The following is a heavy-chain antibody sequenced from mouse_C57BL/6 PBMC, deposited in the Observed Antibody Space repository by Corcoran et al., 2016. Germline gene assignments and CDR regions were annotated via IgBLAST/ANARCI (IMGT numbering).Heavy chain of an antibody. CDR2: INPNNGGT. V-gene: IGHV1-18*01. CDR1: GYTFTDYN. Sequence: EVQLQQSGPELVKPGASVKIPCKASGYTFTDYNMDWVNQSHGKSLEWIGDINPNNGGTIYNQKFKGKATLTVDKSSSTAYMELRSLTSEDTAVYYCARDYYDYGYWYFDVWGTGTTVTVSS. D-gene: IGHD2-4*01. J-gene: IGHJ1*03. CDR3: ARDYYDYGYWYFDV.